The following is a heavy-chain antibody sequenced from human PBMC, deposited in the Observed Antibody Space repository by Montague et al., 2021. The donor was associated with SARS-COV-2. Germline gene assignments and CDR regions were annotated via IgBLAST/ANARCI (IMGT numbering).Heavy chain of an antibody. CDR2: LYYSGAT. J-gene: IGHJ4*02. D-gene: IGHD2-21*01. Sequence: SETLSLTCTVSGASISDSNFHWGWIRQPPGKGLEWIGTLYYSGATYYNPSPKSRVTTSMDTSKNQFSLKLTSAIAADTAVYYCARLRGGTPGEHWGQGALVTVSS. CDR1: GASISDSNFH. CDR3: ARLRGGTPGEH. V-gene: IGHV4-39*07.